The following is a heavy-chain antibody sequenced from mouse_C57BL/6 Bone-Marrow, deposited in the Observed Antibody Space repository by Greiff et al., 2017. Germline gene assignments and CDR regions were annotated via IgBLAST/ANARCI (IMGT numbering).Heavy chain of an antibody. CDR1: GYTFTSYG. J-gene: IGHJ2*01. CDR2: IYPRSGNT. V-gene: IGHV1-81*01. CDR3: ARGTYYSHYFDY. Sequence: QVQLQQSGAELAQPGASVKLSCKASGYTFTSYGISWVKQRTGQGLEWIGEIYPRSGNTYYNEKFKGKATLTADKSSSTSYMELRSLTSEDSAVYFCARGTYYSHYFDYWGQGTTLTVSS. D-gene: IGHD2-12*01.